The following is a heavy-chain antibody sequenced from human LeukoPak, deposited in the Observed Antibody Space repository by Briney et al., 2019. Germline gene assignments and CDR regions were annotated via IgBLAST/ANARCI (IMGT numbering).Heavy chain of an antibody. V-gene: IGHV4-39*07. J-gene: IGHJ4*02. Sequence: SETLSLTCTVSGGSISSSSYYWGWLRQPPGKGLEWIGSIYYSGSTYYNPSLKSRVTISVDTSKNQFSLKLSSVTAADTAVYYCARDVVGATADWGQGTLVTVSS. CDR2: IYYSGST. CDR3: ARDVVGATAD. CDR1: GGSISSSSYY. D-gene: IGHD1-26*01.